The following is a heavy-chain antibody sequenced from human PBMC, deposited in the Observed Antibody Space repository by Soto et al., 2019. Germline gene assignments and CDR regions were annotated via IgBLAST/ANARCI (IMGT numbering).Heavy chain of an antibody. Sequence: SVKVSCKASGATFSSYAISWVRQAPGQGLEWMGGIIPIFGTANYAQKFQGRVTITADESASTAYMELSSLRSEDTAVYYCARGAIRGYGMDVRGPGTTVTVSS. D-gene: IGHD3-10*01. J-gene: IGHJ6*02. V-gene: IGHV1-69*13. CDR3: ARGAIRGYGMDV. CDR1: GATFSSYA. CDR2: IIPIFGTA.